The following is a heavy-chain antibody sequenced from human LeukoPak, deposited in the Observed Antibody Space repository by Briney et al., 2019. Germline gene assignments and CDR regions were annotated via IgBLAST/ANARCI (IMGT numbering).Heavy chain of an antibody. Sequence: SETLSLTCTVSGGSISSGGYYWSWIRQHPGKGLEWIGYIYYSGSTYYNPSLKGRVTISVDTSKNQFSLKLSSVTAADTAVYYCARDTAMVTGHFDYWGQGTLVTVSS. D-gene: IGHD5-18*01. CDR2: IYYSGST. CDR3: ARDTAMVTGHFDY. V-gene: IGHV4-31*03. J-gene: IGHJ4*02. CDR1: GGSISSGGYY.